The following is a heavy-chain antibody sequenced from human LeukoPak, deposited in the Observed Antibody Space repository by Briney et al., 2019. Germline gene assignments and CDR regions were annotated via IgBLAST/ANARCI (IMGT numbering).Heavy chain of an antibody. D-gene: IGHD3-10*01. Sequence: PGGSLRLSCAASGFTFSTYAMTWVRQAPGEGLEWVAAVTSDGRWTNYADSVKGWFTVSRDNSKDTLFMQMSSLRAEDTAVYYCAKGTSWFGEDWGLGTLVTVSS. CDR2: VTSDGRWT. CDR3: AKGTSWFGED. V-gene: IGHV3-23*01. J-gene: IGHJ4*02. CDR1: GFTFSTYA.